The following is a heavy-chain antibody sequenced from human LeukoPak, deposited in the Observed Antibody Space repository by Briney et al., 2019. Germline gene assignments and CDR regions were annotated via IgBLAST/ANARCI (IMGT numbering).Heavy chain of an antibody. CDR2: IRSKANSYAT. CDR1: GFTFCGSA. J-gene: IGHJ5*02. CDR3: TIVVPAARDNWFDP. D-gene: IGHD2-2*01. V-gene: IGHV3-73*01. Sequence: GGSLRLSCAASGFTFCGSAMHRVRQASGKGLEWVGRIRSKANSYATAYAASVKGRFTISRDDSKNTAYPQMNSMKNEDTAVYYCTIVVPAARDNWFDPWGQGTLVTVSS.